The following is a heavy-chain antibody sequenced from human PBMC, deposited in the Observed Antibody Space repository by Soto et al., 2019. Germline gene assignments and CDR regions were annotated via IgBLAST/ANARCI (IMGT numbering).Heavy chain of an antibody. CDR3: ARGPTTGTIAVYYYYGMDV. V-gene: IGHV1-69*13. CDR2: IIPIFGTA. CDR1: GGTFSSYA. D-gene: IGHD1-1*01. J-gene: IGHJ6*02. Sequence: SVKVSCKASGGTFSSYAISWVRQAPGQGLEWMGGIIPIFGTANYAQKFQGRVTITADESTSTAYMELSSLRSEDTAVYYCARGPTTGTIAVYYYYGMDVWGQGTKVTVSS.